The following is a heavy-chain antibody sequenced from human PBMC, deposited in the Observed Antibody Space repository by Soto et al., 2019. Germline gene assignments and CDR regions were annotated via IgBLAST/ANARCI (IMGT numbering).Heavy chain of an antibody. V-gene: IGHV4-4*02. CDR1: GGSISSSNW. Sequence: NPSETLSLTCVVSGGSISSSNWWSWVRQPPGKGLEWIGEIYQSGSTNYNPSLKSRVTISVDKSKNQFSLKLSSVTAADTAVYYCARVIPPYYYYGMDVWGQGTTVTVSS. CDR3: ARVIPPYYYYGMDV. J-gene: IGHJ6*02. CDR2: IYQSGST.